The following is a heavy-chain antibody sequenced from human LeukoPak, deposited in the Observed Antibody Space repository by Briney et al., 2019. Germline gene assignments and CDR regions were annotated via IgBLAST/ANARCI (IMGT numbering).Heavy chain of an antibody. CDR3: ARDGGVLYYYYYYYMDV. CDR1: GYSINSAYY. Sequence: TSETLSLTCTVSGYSINSAYYWGWIRRPPGKGREGIGSMYHSGSTYYNPSLQSRVTISVDTSKNQFSLKLSSVTVADTAVYYCARDGGVLYYYYYYYMDVWGKGTTVTVSS. CDR2: MYHSGST. V-gene: IGHV4-38-2*02. D-gene: IGHD2-8*02. J-gene: IGHJ6*03.